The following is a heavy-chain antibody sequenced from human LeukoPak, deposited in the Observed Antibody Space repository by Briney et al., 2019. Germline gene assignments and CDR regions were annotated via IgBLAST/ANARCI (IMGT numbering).Heavy chain of an antibody. CDR1: GYSFTSYY. V-gene: IGHV1-2*02. CDR3: ARGPMVRGAQGMDV. J-gene: IGHJ6*02. D-gene: IGHD3-10*01. CDR2: TNPNSGGA. Sequence: ASVKVSCKASGYSFTSYYMHWVRQAPGQGPEWMGWTNPNSGGAQYAQKFQGRVTMTRDTSISTGYMELTRLTSDDTAVYYCARGPMVRGAQGMDVWGQGTTVTVS.